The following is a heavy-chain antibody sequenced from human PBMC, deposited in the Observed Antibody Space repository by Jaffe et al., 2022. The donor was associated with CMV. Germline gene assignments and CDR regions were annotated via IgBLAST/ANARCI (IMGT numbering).Heavy chain of an antibody. CDR3: AKDYGDYSPDYYYGMDV. V-gene: IGHV3-30*18. J-gene: IGHJ6*02. D-gene: IGHD4-17*01. CDR2: ISYDGSNK. Sequence: QVQLVESGGGVVQPGRSLRLSCAASGFTFSSYGMHWVRQAPGKGLEWVAVISYDGSNKYYADSVKGRFTISRDNSKNTLYLQMNSLRAEDTAVYYCAKDYGDYSPDYYYGMDVWGQGTTVTVSS. CDR1: GFTFSSYG.